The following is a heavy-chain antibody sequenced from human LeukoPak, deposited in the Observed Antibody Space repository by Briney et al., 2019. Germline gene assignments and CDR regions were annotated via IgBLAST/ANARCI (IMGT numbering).Heavy chain of an antibody. CDR3: ARVSRDVVVTATLDY. CDR2: IYYSGST. J-gene: IGHJ4*02. Sequence: SETPSLTCTVSGVSICSYYWSWIRQPPGKGLEWIGSIYYSGSTYYNPSLKSRVTISVDTSKNQFSLKLSSVTAADTAVYYCARVSRDVVVTATLDYWGQGTLVTVSS. CDR1: GVSICSYY. D-gene: IGHD2-21*02. V-gene: IGHV4-59*12.